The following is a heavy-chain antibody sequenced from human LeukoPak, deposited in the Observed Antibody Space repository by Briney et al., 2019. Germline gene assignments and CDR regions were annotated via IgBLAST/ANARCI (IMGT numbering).Heavy chain of an antibody. CDR3: AKGSSDWSGPTGVFDY. V-gene: IGHV3-23*01. J-gene: IGHJ4*02. CDR2: ISGSGGST. D-gene: IGHD1-1*01. Sequence: PGGSLRLSCAASGFTFSSYWMHWVSQAPGKGLVWVTAISGSGGSTYHADSVKGRFTISRDNSKTTLYLQMNSLRVEDTAVYYCAKGSSDWSGPTGVFDYWGQGTLVTGSS. CDR1: GFTFSSYW.